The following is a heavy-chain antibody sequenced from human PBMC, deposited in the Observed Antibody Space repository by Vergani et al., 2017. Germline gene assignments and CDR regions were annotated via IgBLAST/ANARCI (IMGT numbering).Heavy chain of an antibody. D-gene: IGHD3-10*01. J-gene: IGHJ6*02. CDR2: IIPILGIA. CDR1: GGTFSSYT. CDR3: ARGWYYGSGSYYNYYYYGMDV. Sequence: QVQLVQSGAEVKKPGSSVKVSCKASGGTFSSYTISWVRQAPGQGLEWMGRIIPILGIANYAQKFQGRVTITADKSTSTAYMELSSLRSEDTAVYYCARGWYYGSGSYYNYYYYGMDVWGQGTTVTVSS. V-gene: IGHV1-69*02.